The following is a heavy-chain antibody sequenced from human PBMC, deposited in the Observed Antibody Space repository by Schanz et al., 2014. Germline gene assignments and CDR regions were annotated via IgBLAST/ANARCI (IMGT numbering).Heavy chain of an antibody. J-gene: IGHJ4*02. Sequence: EVQLVESGGGLVKPGGSLRLSCAASGFTLSNSDMHWVRQGTGKGLEWVSTIGYLGDTYYPDSVKGRFTVSRDSGQNSLYLQMNSLRAEDTAVYYCAKQIHYDILTVTRNWGQGTLVTVSS. CDR1: GFTLSNSD. CDR3: AKQIHYDILTVTRN. CDR2: IGYLGDT. D-gene: IGHD3-9*01. V-gene: IGHV3-13*01.